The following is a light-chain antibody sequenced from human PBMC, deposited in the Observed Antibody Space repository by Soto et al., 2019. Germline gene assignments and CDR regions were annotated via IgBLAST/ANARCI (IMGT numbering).Light chain of an antibody. CDR3: LQDINYPWT. V-gene: IGKV1-6*01. CDR1: QGIGNS. J-gene: IGKJ1*01. CDR2: GAS. Sequence: IQMTQSPSTLSGSVGDRVTISCRASQGIGNSLGWYQQKPGKPPKVLIYGASHLQSGVPPRFSGSGSGTDFPLAISSLQPEDSATYYCLQDINYPWTFGQGTKVDIK.